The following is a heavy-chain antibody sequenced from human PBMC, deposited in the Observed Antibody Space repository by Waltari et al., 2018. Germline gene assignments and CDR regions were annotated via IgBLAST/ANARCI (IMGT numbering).Heavy chain of an antibody. CDR2: IIPIFGTA. Sequence: QVQLVQSGAEVKKPGSSVKVSCKASGGTCSSYALRRVRQAPGQGLEWMGGIIPIFGTANYAQKFQGRVTITADESTSTAYMELSSLRSEDTAVYYCARDQKGTAMEDGMDVWGQGTTVTVSS. D-gene: IGHD5-18*01. CDR3: ARDQKGTAMEDGMDV. V-gene: IGHV1-69*01. J-gene: IGHJ6*02. CDR1: GGTCSSYA.